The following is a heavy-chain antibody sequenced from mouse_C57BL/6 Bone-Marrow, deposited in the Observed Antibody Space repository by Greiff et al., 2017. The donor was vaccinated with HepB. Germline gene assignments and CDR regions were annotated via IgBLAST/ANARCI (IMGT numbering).Heavy chain of an antibody. CDR3: ARFGYLYYFDY. J-gene: IGHJ2*01. D-gene: IGHD2-2*01. V-gene: IGHV1-59*01. CDR1: GYTFTSYW. Sequence: VQLQQPGAELVRPGTSVKLSCKASGYTFTSYWMHWVKQRPGQGLEWIGVIDPSDSYTNYNQKFKGKATLTVDTSSSTAYMQLSSLTSEDSAVYYCARFGYLYYFDYWGQGTTLTVSS. CDR2: IDPSDSYT.